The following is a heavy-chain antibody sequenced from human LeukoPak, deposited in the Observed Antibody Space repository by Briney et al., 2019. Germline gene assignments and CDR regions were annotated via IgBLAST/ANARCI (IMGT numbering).Heavy chain of an antibody. V-gene: IGHV1-2*02. CDR3: TREDY. J-gene: IGHJ4*02. Sequence: ASVKVSCKASGYTFTGFYLHWVRQAPRQGLEWMGWIHPDSGGTNNAQTFQGRVTMTRDTSISTAYMELSRLRSDDSVVYYCTREDYWGQGTLVTVSS. CDR1: GYTFTGFY. CDR2: IHPDSGGT.